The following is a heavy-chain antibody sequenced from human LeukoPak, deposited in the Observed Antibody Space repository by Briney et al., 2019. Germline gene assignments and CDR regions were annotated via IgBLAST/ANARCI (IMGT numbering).Heavy chain of an antibody. V-gene: IGHV3-23*01. D-gene: IGHD3-22*01. CDR1: GFTFSSYA. J-gene: IGHJ4*02. CDR3: ARGHYDSSGQSDY. Sequence: GGSLRLSCAASGFTFSSYAMSWVRQAPGKGLEWVSTISGGGGSTYFAGSVKGRFTISRDNAKNSLYLQMNSLRAEDTAVYYCARGHYDSSGQSDYWGQGTLVTVSS. CDR2: ISGGGGST.